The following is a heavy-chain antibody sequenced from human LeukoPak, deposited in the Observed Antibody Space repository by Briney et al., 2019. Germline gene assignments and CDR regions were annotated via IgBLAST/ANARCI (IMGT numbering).Heavy chain of an antibody. D-gene: IGHD3-9*01. CDR3: ARDPIDWLVYYFNYYMDV. CDR1: GFTFSSYW. J-gene: IGHJ6*03. CDR2: INSDGSST. Sequence: PGGSLRLSCAASGFTFSSYWMHWVRQAPGKGLVWVSRINSDGSSTSYADSVKGRFTISRDNAKNSLYLQMNSLRAEDTAVYYCARDPIDWLVYYFNYYMDVWGKGTTVTVSS. V-gene: IGHV3-74*01.